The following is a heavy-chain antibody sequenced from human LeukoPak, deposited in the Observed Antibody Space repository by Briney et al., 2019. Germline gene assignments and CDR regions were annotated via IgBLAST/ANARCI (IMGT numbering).Heavy chain of an antibody. CDR3: ARAGWFGESRDAFDI. CDR2: INPNSGGT. Sequence: ASVKLSCKASGYTFTGYYMHWVRQAPGQGLEWMGWINPNSGGTNYAQKFQGRVTMTRDTSISTAYMELSRLRSDDTAVYYCARAGWFGESRDAFDIWGQGTMVTVSS. J-gene: IGHJ3*02. D-gene: IGHD3-10*01. V-gene: IGHV1-2*02. CDR1: GYTFTGYY.